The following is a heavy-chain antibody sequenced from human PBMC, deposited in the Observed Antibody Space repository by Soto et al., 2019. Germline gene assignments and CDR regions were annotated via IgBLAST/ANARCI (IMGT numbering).Heavy chain of an antibody. J-gene: IGHJ4*02. CDR2: ISGSGGGT. V-gene: IGHV3-23*01. CDR3: ARSPMKVRCFDY. Sequence: EVQLLESGGGLVQPGGSLRLSCAASGFTFSSYAMSWVRQAPGKGLEWVSAISGSGGGTYYADSVKGRITTSSDNSKNTLLLQRNSLRAEDTAVYYCARSPMKVRCFDYWGQGTLVTVSS. CDR1: GFTFSSYA. D-gene: IGHD3-22*01.